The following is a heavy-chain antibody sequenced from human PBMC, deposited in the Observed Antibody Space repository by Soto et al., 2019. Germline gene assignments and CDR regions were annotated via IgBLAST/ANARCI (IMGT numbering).Heavy chain of an antibody. CDR3: ARNSYYYDKNAYFQNIDI. Sequence: SVKVSCKASGDTFSTYGITWVRQAPGQGLEWVGGIIPLLNTRNSAQKLQGRVTISVDESANTAYMELISLKSDDTAVYFCARNSYYYDKNAYFQNIDIWGQGTLVTVSS. CDR1: GDTFSTYG. D-gene: IGHD3-22*01. CDR2: IIPLLNTR. J-gene: IGHJ4*02. V-gene: IGHV1-69*13.